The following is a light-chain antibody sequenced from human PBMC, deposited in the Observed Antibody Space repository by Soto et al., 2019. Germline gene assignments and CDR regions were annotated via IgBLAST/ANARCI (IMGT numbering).Light chain of an antibody. V-gene: IGKV3-15*01. CDR3: QQYNSWPPT. CDR1: QTISSF. Sequence: EIVLTQSPSTLSLSPGERATLSCRASQTISSFLAWYQQKPGQAPRLLIYDASTRATSIAARFSGSGSGTEFTLTITSLQSEDFAVYYCQQYNSWPPTFGGGTKVDIK. J-gene: IGKJ4*01. CDR2: DAS.